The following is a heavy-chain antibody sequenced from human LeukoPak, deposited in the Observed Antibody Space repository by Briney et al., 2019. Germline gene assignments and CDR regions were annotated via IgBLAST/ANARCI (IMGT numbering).Heavy chain of an antibody. CDR3: ARDIDRVFNWFDP. V-gene: IGHV1-3*01. J-gene: IGHJ5*02. CDR2: INAGNGNT. D-gene: IGHD6-13*01. CDR1: GYTFTTYA. Sequence: ASVNVSCKASGYTFTTYAMHWVRQAPGQRLEWMGWINAGNGNTKYSQKFQGRVTITRDTSASTAYMELSSLRSEDTAVYYCARDIDRVFNWFDPWGQGTLVTVSS.